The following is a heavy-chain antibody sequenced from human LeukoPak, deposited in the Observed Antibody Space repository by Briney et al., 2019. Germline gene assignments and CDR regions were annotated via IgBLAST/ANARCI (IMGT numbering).Heavy chain of an antibody. CDR3: ARGAYYYGSGSYYSGYYYYGMDV. D-gene: IGHD3-10*01. J-gene: IGHJ6*02. V-gene: IGHV4-34*01. Sequence: SETLSLTCAVYGVSFSGYYWSWIRQPPGKGLEWIGEINHSGSTNYNPSLKSRVTISVDTSKNQFSLKLSSVTAVDTAVYYCARGAYYYGSGSYYSGYYYYGMDVWGQGTTVTVSS. CDR1: GVSFSGYY. CDR2: INHSGST.